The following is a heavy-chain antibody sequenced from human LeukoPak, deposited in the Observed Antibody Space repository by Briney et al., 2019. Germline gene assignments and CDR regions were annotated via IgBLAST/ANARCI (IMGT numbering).Heavy chain of an antibody. CDR1: GYTFISYY. Sequence: ASVKVSCKASGYTFISYYMHWVRQAPGQGLEWMGIINPSGGSTSNAQRFQDRVTMTRDTSTSTVCMELSNLRSEDTAVYFCAREGGVLWFGELGYWGQGTLVTVSS. J-gene: IGHJ4*02. D-gene: IGHD3-10*01. CDR3: AREGGVLWFGELGY. V-gene: IGHV1-46*01. CDR2: INPSGGST.